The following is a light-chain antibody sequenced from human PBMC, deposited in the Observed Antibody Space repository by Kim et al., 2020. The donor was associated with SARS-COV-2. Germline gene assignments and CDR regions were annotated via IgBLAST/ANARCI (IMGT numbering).Light chain of an antibody. CDR1: SSDVGGYNF. CDR3: SSYTSTNTLL. Sequence: QSALTQPASVSGSPGQSITISCSGTSSDVGGYNFVSWYQQHPGKAPKLMIYDVNKRPSGVSNRFSGSKSGKTASLTISGLQAEDEADYCCSSYTSTNTLLFGGGTKVTVL. J-gene: IGLJ3*02. CDR2: DVN. V-gene: IGLV2-14*01.